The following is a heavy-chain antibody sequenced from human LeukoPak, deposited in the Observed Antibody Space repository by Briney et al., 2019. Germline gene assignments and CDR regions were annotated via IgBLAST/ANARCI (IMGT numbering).Heavy chain of an antibody. D-gene: IGHD2-15*01. CDR2: INSNSGDT. V-gene: IGHV1-2*02. Sequence: GASVKVSCKTSGYAFTGHYIHWVRQAPGQALEWLGWINSNSGDTKYEEKFQGRVTMTRDTSITTVYMDPTRLTSDDAAVYYCARVGLGKDTAFDIWGQGTMVTVSS. J-gene: IGHJ3*02. CDR1: GYAFTGHY. CDR3: ARVGLGKDTAFDI.